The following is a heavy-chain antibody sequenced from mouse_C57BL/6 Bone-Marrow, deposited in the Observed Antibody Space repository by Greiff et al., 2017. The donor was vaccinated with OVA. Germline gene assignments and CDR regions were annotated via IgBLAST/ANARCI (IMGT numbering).Heavy chain of an antibody. D-gene: IGHD4-1*01. CDR1: GYTFTDYY. Sequence: EVQLQQSGPVLVKPGASVKMSCKASGYTFTDYYMNWVKQSHGKSLEWIGVINPYNGGTSYNQKFKGKATLTVDKSSSTAYMELNSLTSEDSAVYYCAELGRYYSDYWGQGTTLTVSS. J-gene: IGHJ2*01. CDR3: AELGRYYSDY. CDR2: INPYNGGT. V-gene: IGHV1-19*01.